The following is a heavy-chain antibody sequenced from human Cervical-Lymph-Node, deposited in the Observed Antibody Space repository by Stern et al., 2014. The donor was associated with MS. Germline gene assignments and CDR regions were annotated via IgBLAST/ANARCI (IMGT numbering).Heavy chain of an antibody. V-gene: IGHV5-51*01. CDR1: GYNFTTYW. CDR2: LYPGDSQT. D-gene: IGHD6-19*01. J-gene: IGHJ1*01. Sequence: VQLVQSGAEVKKPGESLKISCKGSGYNFTTYWIAWVRQMPGRGLEWMGLLYPGDSQTRYTPSFQGHVTISADTSTSTAYLQWSSLKASDTAIYYCARPSNSGLFLHHWGQGTLVTVSS. CDR3: ARPSNSGLFLHH.